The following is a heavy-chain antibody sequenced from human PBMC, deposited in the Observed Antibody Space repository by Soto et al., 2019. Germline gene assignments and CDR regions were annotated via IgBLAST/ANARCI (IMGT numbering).Heavy chain of an antibody. CDR1: GGTFSSYA. D-gene: IGHD6-6*01. J-gene: IGHJ4*02. Sequence: QVQLVQSGAEVKKPGSSVKVSCKASGGTFSSYAISWVRQAPGQGLEWMGGIIPIFGTANYAQKFQGRVXIXAXXSTSTAYMELSSLRSEDTAVYYCASPRQLVHVYDYWGQGTLVTVSS. V-gene: IGHV1-69*12. CDR3: ASPRQLVHVYDY. CDR2: IIPIFGTA.